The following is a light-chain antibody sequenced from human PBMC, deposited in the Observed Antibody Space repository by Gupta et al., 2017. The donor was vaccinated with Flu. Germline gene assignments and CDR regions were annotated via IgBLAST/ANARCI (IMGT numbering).Light chain of an antibody. J-gene: IGKJ2*01. V-gene: IGKV3-15*01. CDR1: LIHYNN. Sequence: PDTLFVSAGETPTPSCRARLIHYNNLAWDQQKPGQAPRLLMSGSSTRASGIPARFSGSGSGTEFTLTISSLQSEDFAVYYCQQDHSWPYTFGQGTKMEIK. CDR3: QQDHSWPYT. CDR2: GSS.